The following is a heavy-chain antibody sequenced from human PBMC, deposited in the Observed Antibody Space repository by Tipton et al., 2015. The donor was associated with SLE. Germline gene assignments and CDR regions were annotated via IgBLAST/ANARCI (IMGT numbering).Heavy chain of an antibody. CDR2: ISWNSGSI. V-gene: IGHV3-9*01. CDR3: AKKGGSGWTGDYFDY. Sequence: RSLRLSCAASGFTFDDYAMHWVRQAPGKGLEWVSGISWNSGSIGYADSVKGRFTISRDNAKNSLYLQMNSLRAEDTALYYCAKKGGSGWTGDYFDYWGQGTLVTVSS. D-gene: IGHD6-19*01. CDR1: GFTFDDYA. J-gene: IGHJ4*02.